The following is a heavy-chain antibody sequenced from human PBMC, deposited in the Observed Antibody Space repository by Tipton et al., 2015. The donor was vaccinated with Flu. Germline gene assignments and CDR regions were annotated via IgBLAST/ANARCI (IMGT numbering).Heavy chain of an antibody. V-gene: IGHV3-30*18. CDR1: GFTFRSFA. Sequence: RSLRLSCAASGFTFRSFAMHWVRQAPGKGLEWVAVLLYDGTNKYYADSLQGRFTISRDNSKNTLFLQMNSLRAEDTAVYYCAKSLAGSLNDYNRHGMDVWGQGTTVTVSS. D-gene: IGHD5-12*01. CDR3: AKSLAGSLNDYNRHGMDV. CDR2: LLYDGTNK. J-gene: IGHJ6*02.